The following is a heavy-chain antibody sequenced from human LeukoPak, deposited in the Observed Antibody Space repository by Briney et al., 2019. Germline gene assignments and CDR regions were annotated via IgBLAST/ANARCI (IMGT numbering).Heavy chain of an antibody. CDR3: ARRGGDLYNWFDP. J-gene: IGHJ5*02. V-gene: IGHV4-59*01. Sequence: KPSETLSLTCTVSGGSISSYYWSWIRQPPGKGLEWIGYIYYSGSTNYNPSLKSRVTISVDTSKNQFSLKLSSVTAADTAVYYCARRGGDLYNWFDPWGQGTLVTVSS. CDR1: GGSISSYY. CDR2: IYYSGST. D-gene: IGHD2-21*02.